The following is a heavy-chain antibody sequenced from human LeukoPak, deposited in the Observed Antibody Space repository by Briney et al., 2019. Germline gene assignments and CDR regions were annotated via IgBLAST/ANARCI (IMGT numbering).Heavy chain of an antibody. CDR3: VRVGGDYYPFNY. J-gene: IGHJ4*02. V-gene: IGHV3-74*01. CDR2: ISEDGSNT. Sequence: PGGSLRLSCAASGFILSNYGMHWVRQAPGKGLVWVSHISEDGSNTIYADSVKGRFTISRDNAKNTLYLQLNSLSAEDTAVYFCVRVGGDYYPFNYWGQGTLVTVSS. D-gene: IGHD2-21*02. CDR1: GFILSNYG.